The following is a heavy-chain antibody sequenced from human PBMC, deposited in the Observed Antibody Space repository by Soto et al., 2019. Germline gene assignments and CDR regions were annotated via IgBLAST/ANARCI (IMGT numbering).Heavy chain of an antibody. CDR3: ARYCSSTSCPQYYYYFGMDV. CDR2: IGADNSNT. Sequence: GASVKVSCKASGCTFTSYGISWVRQAPGQGLEGMGWIGADNSNTNYAQKLQGRVTMTTDTSTSTVYMELRSLRSDDTAVYYCARYCSSTSCPQYYYYFGMDVWGQGTTVTVSS. CDR1: GCTFTSYG. V-gene: IGHV1-18*01. J-gene: IGHJ6*02. D-gene: IGHD2-2*01.